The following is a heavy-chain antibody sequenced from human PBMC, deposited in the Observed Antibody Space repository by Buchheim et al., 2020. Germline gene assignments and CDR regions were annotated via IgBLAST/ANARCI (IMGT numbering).Heavy chain of an antibody. CDR3: ASRGGGNPFDH. V-gene: IGHV1-46*01. J-gene: IGHJ4*02. CDR1: GYTFTNYY. Sequence: QVQLVQSGAEVKKPGASVKISCKASGYTFTNYYMHWVRQAPGQGLEWMGIIHPSGGSTSYAQKFQGRVTMTADTSTSTVYVEMSSLRSEDTAVYYCASRGGGNPFDHWGQGTL. D-gene: IGHD2-15*01. CDR2: IHPSGGST.